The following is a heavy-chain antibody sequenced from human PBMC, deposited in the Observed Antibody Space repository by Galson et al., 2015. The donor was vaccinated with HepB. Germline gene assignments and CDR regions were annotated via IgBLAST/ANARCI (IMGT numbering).Heavy chain of an antibody. CDR3: ARASLAAALPYYFDY. D-gene: IGHD6-13*01. V-gene: IGHV5-51*01. CDR1: GYSFTSYW. CDR2: IYPGDSDT. Sequence: QSGAEVKKPGESLKISCKGSGYSFTSYWIGWVRQMPGKGLEWMGIIYPGDSDTRYSPSFQGQVTISADKSIGTAYLQWSSLKASDTAMYYCARASLAAALPYYFDYWGQGTLVTVSS. J-gene: IGHJ4*02.